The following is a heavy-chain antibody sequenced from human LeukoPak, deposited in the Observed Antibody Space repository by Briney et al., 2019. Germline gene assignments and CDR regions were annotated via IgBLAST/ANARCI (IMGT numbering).Heavy chain of an antibody. CDR1: GYTFTGYY. D-gene: IGHD3-22*01. CDR3: AIRGGDYYDSSGYHHYYYYYMDV. Sequence: ASVKVSCKASGYTFTGYYMHWVRQAPGQGLEWMGRTNPNSGGTNYAQKFQGRVTMTRDTSISTAYMELSRLRSDDTAVYYCAIRGGDYYDSSGYHHYYYYYMDVWGKGTTVTVSS. J-gene: IGHJ6*03. CDR2: TNPNSGGT. V-gene: IGHV1-2*06.